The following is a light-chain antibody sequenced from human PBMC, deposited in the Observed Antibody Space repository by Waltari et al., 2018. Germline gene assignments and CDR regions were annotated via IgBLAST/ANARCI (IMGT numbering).Light chain of an antibody. V-gene: IGLV2-8*01. CDR3: SSYAGSNNLV. J-gene: IGLJ2*01. CDR2: EVS. CDR1: SSDVGGYNY. Sequence: QSALTQPPPASGSPGQSVTISCTGTSSDVGGYNYVSWYQQHPGKPPKLMVYEVSKRPSGVPDRFSASKSGNTASLTVSGLQAEDEADYYCSSYAGSNNLVFGGGTKLTVL.